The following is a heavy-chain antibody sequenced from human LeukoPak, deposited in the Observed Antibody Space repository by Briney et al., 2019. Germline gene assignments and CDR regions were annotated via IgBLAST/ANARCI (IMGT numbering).Heavy chain of an antibody. CDR1: GVSISSYY. J-gene: IGHJ5*02. Sequence: SETLSLTCTVSGVSISSYYWNWVRQPPGKGLEWIGNIYSCGSTDYNPSLKSRVTISLDTSKFQFSLRLNSVTAADTAVYYCARADPNASGYFYRFNWFDPWGQGTLVTVSS. D-gene: IGHD3-10*01. V-gene: IGHV4-59*01. CDR2: IYSCGST. CDR3: ARADPNASGYFYRFNWFDP.